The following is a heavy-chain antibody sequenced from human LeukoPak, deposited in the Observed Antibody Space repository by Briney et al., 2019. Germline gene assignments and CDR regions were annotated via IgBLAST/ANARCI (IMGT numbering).Heavy chain of an antibody. D-gene: IGHD3-10*01. Sequence: GSLRLSCAASGFTFSSYSMNWVRQAPGKGLEWVSAISRGGDSPYYADSVKGRFTISRDNSRNTLYLQMNSLRAEDTAIYYCAKEVYGSGPYYLDYWGQGTLVTVSS. CDR2: ISRGGDSP. CDR3: AKEVYGSGPYYLDY. CDR1: GFTFSSYS. V-gene: IGHV3-23*01. J-gene: IGHJ4*02.